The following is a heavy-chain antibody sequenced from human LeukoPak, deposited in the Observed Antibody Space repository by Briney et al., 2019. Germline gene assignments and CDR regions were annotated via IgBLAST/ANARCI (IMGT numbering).Heavy chain of an antibody. D-gene: IGHD3-22*01. Sequence: GGSLRLSCAASGFTFNDYYMSWIRQAPGKGLEWVSGISGSGDNTYYADSVKGRFTISRDNSKNTLYVQVNSLGTEDTAAYYCAKGSYYDSSGSFYFDYWGQGTLVTVSS. CDR1: GFTFNDYY. CDR3: AKGSYYDSSGSFYFDY. J-gene: IGHJ4*02. V-gene: IGHV3-23*01. CDR2: ISGSGDNT.